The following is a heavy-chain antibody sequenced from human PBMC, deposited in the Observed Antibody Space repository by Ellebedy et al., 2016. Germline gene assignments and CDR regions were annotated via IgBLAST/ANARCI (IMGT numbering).Heavy chain of an antibody. V-gene: IGHV1-18*01. Sequence: ASVKVSXXASGYTFTNYGLSWVRQAPGQGLEWMGWISAYNGNTNYAQNLQGRVTMTTDTSTSTAYMELRSLRSDDTAIYYCARDLGVHWYFDLWGRGTLVTVSS. J-gene: IGHJ2*01. CDR3: ARDLGVHWYFDL. CDR2: ISAYNGNT. CDR1: GYTFTNYG. D-gene: IGHD3-16*01.